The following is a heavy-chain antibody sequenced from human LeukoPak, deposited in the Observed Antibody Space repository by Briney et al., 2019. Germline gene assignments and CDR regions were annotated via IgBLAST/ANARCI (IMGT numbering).Heavy chain of an antibody. D-gene: IGHD1-26*01. CDR1: GYTFTSSY. Sequence: ASVKVSPKASGYTFTSSYMHWVRQAPGQGLEWMGVINPSVGTTSYAQKFQGRVTMTRDTSTSTVYMELSSLRSEDTAVYYCARDHSGSQHWFDPWGQGTLVTVSS. CDR3: ARDHSGSQHWFDP. V-gene: IGHV1-46*01. CDR2: INPSVGTT. J-gene: IGHJ5*02.